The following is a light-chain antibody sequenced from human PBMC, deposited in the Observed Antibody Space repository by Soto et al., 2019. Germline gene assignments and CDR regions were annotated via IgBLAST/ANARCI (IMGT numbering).Light chain of an antibody. Sequence: QSALTRPASVPGSPGQWITTSCTGTPSDVGGYNYVSWYQQHPGKDPEPMIYEVSKRPSGVSNRFSGSKSGNTASLTISGLQAEDEADYYCSSYTSSSPRVGFCGGTNVTVL. V-gene: IGLV2-14*01. CDR3: SSYTSSSPRVG. CDR2: EVS. J-gene: IGLJ2*01. CDR1: PSDVGGYNY.